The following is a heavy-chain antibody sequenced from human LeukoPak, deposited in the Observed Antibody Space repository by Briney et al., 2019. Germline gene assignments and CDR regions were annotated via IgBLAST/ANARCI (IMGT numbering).Heavy chain of an antibody. CDR1: GYTFTSYG. D-gene: IGHD3-9*01. V-gene: IGHV1-18*01. Sequence: ASVKVSYKASGYTFTSYGISWVRQAPGQGLEWMGWISAYNGNTNYAQKLQGRVTMTTDTSTSTAYMELRSLRSDDTAVYYCARDKTKYYDILTGDAPTTDFDYWGQGTLVTVSS. J-gene: IGHJ4*02. CDR3: ARDKTKYYDILTGDAPTTDFDY. CDR2: ISAYNGNT.